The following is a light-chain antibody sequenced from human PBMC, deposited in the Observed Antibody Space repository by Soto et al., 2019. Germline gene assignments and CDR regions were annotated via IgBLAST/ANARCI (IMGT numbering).Light chain of an antibody. CDR3: KPYNNWVPIN. V-gene: IGKV3-15*01. J-gene: IGKJ5*01. CDR1: QSVSSN. CDR2: GAS. Sequence: EIGMTQSPAALSLSPWERSTLSCRASQSVSSNLAWDQQTPGQAPRLLIYGASSRATGIPARFSGSGSGTEFTLTISSLKSEPFEVYYCKPYNNWVPINFDKRTRMELK.